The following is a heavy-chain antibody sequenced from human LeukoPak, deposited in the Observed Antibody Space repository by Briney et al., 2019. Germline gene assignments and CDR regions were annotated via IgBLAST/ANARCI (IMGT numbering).Heavy chain of an antibody. CDR2: IYTGGTA. CDR3: ARDMGLRPYYFDY. V-gene: IGHV3-53*01. J-gene: IGHJ4*02. CDR1: GFTLSNNY. D-gene: IGHD3-10*01. Sequence: GGSQRLFCGASGFTLSNNYMSWVRQAPGKGREWGSLIYTGGTAYYADAVTGRFTISRDNSKNTRYLQMNALRAEDTALYYCARDMGLRPYYFDYWGQGTLVTVSS.